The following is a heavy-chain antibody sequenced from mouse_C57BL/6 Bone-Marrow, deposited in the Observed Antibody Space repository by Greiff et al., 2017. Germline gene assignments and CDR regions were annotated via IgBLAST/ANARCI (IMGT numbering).Heavy chain of an antibody. CDR3: ARNYYDYDEFAY. Sequence: EVKLMESGPELVKPGASVKISCKASGYSFTGYYMNWVKQSPEKSLEWIGEINPSTGGTTYNQKFKAKATLTVDKSSSTAYMQLKSLTSEDSAVYYCARNYYDYDEFAYWGQGTLVTVSA. CDR1: GYSFTGYY. CDR2: INPSTGGT. J-gene: IGHJ3*01. V-gene: IGHV1-42*01. D-gene: IGHD2-4*01.